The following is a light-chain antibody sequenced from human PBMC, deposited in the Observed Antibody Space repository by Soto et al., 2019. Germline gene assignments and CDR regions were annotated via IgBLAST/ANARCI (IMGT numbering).Light chain of an antibody. V-gene: IGLV2-14*01. Sequence: QSALTQPASVSGSPGQSITISCPGTSSDVGGYNYVSWYQHHPGKVPKLMIYEVSNRPLGISNRFSGSKSGITASLTISGLQSEDEADYYCSSYTTSYTQVFGGGTKLTVL. CDR1: SSDVGGYNY. CDR2: EVS. CDR3: SSYTTSYTQV. J-gene: IGLJ2*01.